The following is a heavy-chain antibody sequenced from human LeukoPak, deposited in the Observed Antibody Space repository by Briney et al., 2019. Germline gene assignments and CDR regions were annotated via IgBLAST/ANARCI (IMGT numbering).Heavy chain of an antibody. J-gene: IGHJ4*02. CDR2: IIPILDIT. Sequence: SVTVSCKASGGTFSSYAINWVRQAPGQGLEWMGRIIPILDITNYAQKFQGRVTLTADKSTTTAYMELSSLISEDTAVYYCARGLSSGRSPMDYWGQGTLVTVSS. CDR1: GGTFSSYA. V-gene: IGHV1-69*04. CDR3: ARGLSSGRSPMDY. D-gene: IGHD6-19*01.